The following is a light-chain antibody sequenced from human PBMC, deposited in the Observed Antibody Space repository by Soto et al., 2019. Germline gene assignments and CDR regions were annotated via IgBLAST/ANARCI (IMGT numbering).Light chain of an antibody. CDR2: DVT. V-gene: IGLV2-14*03. CDR1: SSDVGGYNY. J-gene: IGLJ1*01. Sequence: QSALTQPASVSGSPGQWTTISCTGTSSDVGGYNYVSWYQHHPGKAPKLMIYDVTNRPSGVSNRFSGSKSGNTASLTISGLQTDDEADYYCSSYTSSNSYVFGTGTKLTVL. CDR3: SSYTSSNSYV.